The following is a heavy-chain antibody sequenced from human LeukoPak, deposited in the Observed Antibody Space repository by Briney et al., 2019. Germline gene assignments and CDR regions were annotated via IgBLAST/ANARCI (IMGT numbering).Heavy chain of an antibody. D-gene: IGHD3-16*02. V-gene: IGHV3-11*01. CDR2: ISSSGSTI. J-gene: IGHJ4*02. CDR3: VRDYRACFDY. CDR1: EFAFSDYY. Sequence: GGSLRLSCAASEFAFSDYYMSWIRQAPGKGLEWVSYISSSGSTIYYADSAKGRFTISRDNAKNSLYLQMNSLRAEDTAVYYCVRDYRACFDYWGQGTLVTVSS.